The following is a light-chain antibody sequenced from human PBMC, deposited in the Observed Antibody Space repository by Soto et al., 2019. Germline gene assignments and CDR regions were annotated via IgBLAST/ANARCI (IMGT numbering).Light chain of an antibody. CDR2: DVS. J-gene: IGLJ2*01. V-gene: IGLV2-14*01. CDR3: SSYTSNSTPVL. CDR1: SSDIGGYNY. Sequence: QSALTQPASVSGSPGQSITISCAGTSSDIGGYNYVSWYRQHPGKAPKLMIYDVSNRPSGVSNRFSGSKSGNTASLTISGLQAEDEADYYCSSYTSNSTPVLFGGGTQLTVL.